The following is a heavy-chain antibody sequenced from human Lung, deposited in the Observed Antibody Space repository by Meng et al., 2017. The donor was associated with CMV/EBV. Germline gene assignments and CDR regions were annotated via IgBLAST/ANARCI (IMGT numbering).Heavy chain of an antibody. CDR1: GYISTGYY. D-gene: IGHD3-16*02. Sequence: ASXXDFXNASGYISTGYYTHWVRQPPGQGLGWLGWVNPNSGGTNYAQKFQGRVTITRDTSINTAYMDLSRLRSDDTTAYYCARTQVPAYVGSYRSYYYCPRDVXGQGXTVTVSS. J-gene: IGHJ6*02. V-gene: IGHV1-2*02. CDR3: ARTQVPAYVGSYRSYYYCPRDV. CDR2: VNPNSGGT.